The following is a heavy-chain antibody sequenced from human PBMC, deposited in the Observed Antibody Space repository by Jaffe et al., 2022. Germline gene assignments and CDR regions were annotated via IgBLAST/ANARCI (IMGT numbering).Heavy chain of an antibody. Sequence: EVQLLESGGGLVQPGGSLRLSCAASGFTFSNCAMGWVRQAPGKGLEWVSGISASGGSTYYADAVKGRFTISRDNSKNTLYLQMNSLRAEDTAVYYCAKRSIYGDYDYWGQGTLVTVSS. J-gene: IGHJ4*02. CDR1: GFTFSNCA. D-gene: IGHD4-17*01. CDR2: ISASGGST. CDR3: AKRSIYGDYDY. V-gene: IGHV3-23*01.